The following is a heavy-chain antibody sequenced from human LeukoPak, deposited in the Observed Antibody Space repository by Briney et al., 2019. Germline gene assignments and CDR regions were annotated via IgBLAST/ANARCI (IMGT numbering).Heavy chain of an antibody. D-gene: IGHD6-19*01. CDR1: GFTFSSYG. Sequence: GGSLRLSCAASGFTFSSYGMHWVRQAPGKGLEWVAFIRYDGSNKYYADSVKGRFTISRDNSKNTLYLQMNSLRAEDTAVYYCVRASGWYRKDPFDYWGQGTLVTVSS. V-gene: IGHV3-30*02. CDR2: IRYDGSNK. J-gene: IGHJ4*02. CDR3: VRASGWYRKDPFDY.